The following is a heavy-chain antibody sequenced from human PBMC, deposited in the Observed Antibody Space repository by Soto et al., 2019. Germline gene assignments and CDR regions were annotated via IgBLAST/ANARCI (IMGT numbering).Heavy chain of an antibody. V-gene: IGHV4-59*01. CDR1: GGSISSYY. D-gene: IGHD3-16*01. CDR2: IYYSGST. Sequence: SETLSLTCTVSGGSISSYYWSWIRQPPGKGLEWIGYIYYSGSTNYNPSLKSRVTISVDTSKNQFSLKLSSVTAADTAVYYCARAFGDGYIPTDWGQGTLDTVSS. CDR3: ARAFGDGYIPTD. J-gene: IGHJ4*02.